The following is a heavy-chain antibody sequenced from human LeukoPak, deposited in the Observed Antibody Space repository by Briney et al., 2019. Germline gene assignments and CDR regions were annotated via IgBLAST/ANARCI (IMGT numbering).Heavy chain of an antibody. D-gene: IGHD3-16*01. CDR3: GKGGFFPPSFDY. J-gene: IGHJ4*02. Sequence: PGGSLRLSCSASGFTFSSYAMHWVRQAPGKGLEYVSAISSNGASTYYADSVKGRFTISRDNSKNTLYLQMSSLRAEDTAVYYCGKGGFFPPSFDYGGRGTLATVSS. V-gene: IGHV3-64D*06. CDR2: ISSNGAST. CDR1: GFTFSSYA.